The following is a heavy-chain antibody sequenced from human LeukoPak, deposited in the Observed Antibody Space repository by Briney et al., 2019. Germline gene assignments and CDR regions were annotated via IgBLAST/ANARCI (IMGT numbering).Heavy chain of an antibody. CDR3: ARLVGANN. CDR1: GFTFSDHD. CDR2: VRKKTNSYTT. Sequence: GGSLRLSCAASGFTFSDHDMDWVRQAPGKGLERVGRVRKKTNSYTTEYAASVKGRFTISGDDSQNSLYLQMNSLTAEDTAVYYCARLVGANNWGQGTLVIVSS. V-gene: IGHV3-72*01. D-gene: IGHD1-26*01. J-gene: IGHJ4*02.